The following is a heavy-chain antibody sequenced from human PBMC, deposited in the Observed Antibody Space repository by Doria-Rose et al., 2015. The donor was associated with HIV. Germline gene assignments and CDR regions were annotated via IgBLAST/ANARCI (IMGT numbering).Heavy chain of an antibody. D-gene: IGHD6-13*01. CDR3: ARIKSSRWYHKYYFDF. Sequence: SGPVLVKPTETLTLTCTVSGVSLSSPGMGVSWIRQPPGKALEWLANILSDDERSYKTSLKSRLTSSRCTSKSQVVLTMTDMDPVDTATYYCARIKSSRWYHKYYFDFWGQGTLVIVSA. CDR2: ILSDDER. J-gene: IGHJ4*02. V-gene: IGHV2-26*01. CDR1: GVSLSSPGMG.